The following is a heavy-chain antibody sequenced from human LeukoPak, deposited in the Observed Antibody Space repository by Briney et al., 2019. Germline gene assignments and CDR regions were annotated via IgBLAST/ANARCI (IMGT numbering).Heavy chain of an antibody. V-gene: IGHV3-7*04. CDR1: GFTFSTYW. J-gene: IGHJ6*03. Sequence: GGSLRLSCAASGFTFSTYWMTWVRQAPGKGLEWVANIKQDGSEKYFVDSVKGRFTISRDNAKNSLYLQMNSLRAEDTAVYYCARGGGYDSSRWYYYYYMDVWGKGTTVTISS. CDR3: ARGGGYDSSRWYYYYYMDV. D-gene: IGHD5-12*01. CDR2: IKQDGSEK.